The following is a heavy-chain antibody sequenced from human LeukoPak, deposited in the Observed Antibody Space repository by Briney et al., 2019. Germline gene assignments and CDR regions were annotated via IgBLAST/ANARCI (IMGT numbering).Heavy chain of an antibody. CDR2: ISSSSSYI. CDR1: GFTFSSYS. CDR3: ARDLNGFGTAFDY. D-gene: IGHD3-10*01. V-gene: IGHV3-21*01. J-gene: IGHJ4*02. Sequence: PGGSLRLSCAASGFTFSSYSMNWVRQAPGKGLEWVSSISSSSSYIYYADSVKGRFTISRDNAKNSLYLQMNSLRAEDTAVYYCARDLNGFGTAFDYWGQGTLVTVSS.